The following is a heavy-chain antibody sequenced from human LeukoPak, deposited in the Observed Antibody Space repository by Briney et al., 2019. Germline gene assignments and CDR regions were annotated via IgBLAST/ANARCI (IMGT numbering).Heavy chain of an antibody. CDR3: ARDLLLAYFDY. V-gene: IGHV3-48*01. J-gene: IGHJ4*02. D-gene: IGHD2-15*01. CDR2: ISSSSSTI. Sequence: GGSLRLSCAASGFTFSSYSMNWVRQAPGKGLEWVSYISSSSSTIYYADSVKGRFTISRDNAKNSLYLQMNSLRAEDTAVYYCARDLLLAYFDYWGQGTLVTVSS. CDR1: GFTFSSYS.